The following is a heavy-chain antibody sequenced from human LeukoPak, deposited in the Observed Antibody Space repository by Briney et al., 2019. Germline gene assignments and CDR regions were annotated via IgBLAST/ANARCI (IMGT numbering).Heavy chain of an antibody. V-gene: IGHV1-69*06. Sequence: SVKVSCKASGYTFTSYGISWVRLTPGQGLEWLGGIIPVFGTTTYAQKFQAKVTMTADKSTNTAYLEISSLTSDDTAVYYCARCSPGDSSNFYAVLQYWGQGTQVTVST. CDR2: IIPVFGTT. D-gene: IGHD3-22*01. CDR3: ARCSPGDSSNFYAVLQY. CDR1: GYTFTSYG. J-gene: IGHJ4*02.